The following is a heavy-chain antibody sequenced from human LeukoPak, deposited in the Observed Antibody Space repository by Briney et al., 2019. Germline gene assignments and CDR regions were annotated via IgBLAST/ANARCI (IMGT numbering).Heavy chain of an antibody. D-gene: IGHD2-2*01. Sequence: GGSLRLSCAASGFTFRDYTMNWVRQAPGKGLEWVSAINKGGSFIKYADSVKGRFIVSRDNAKNLLFLQMNSLRVEDTALYFCAREVLDVVEPGTNTIDYWGQGTRVTVSS. CDR3: AREVLDVVEPGTNTIDY. CDR1: GFTFRDYT. V-gene: IGHV3-21*01. CDR2: INKGGSFI. J-gene: IGHJ4*02.